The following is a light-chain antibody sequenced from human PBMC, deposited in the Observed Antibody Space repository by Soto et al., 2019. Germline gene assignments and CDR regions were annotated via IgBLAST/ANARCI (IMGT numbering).Light chain of an antibody. J-gene: IGKJ1*01. CDR1: QSISSW. CDR2: DAS. V-gene: IGKV1-5*01. CDR3: QQYSSYSWT. Sequence: VQMTQYPSTLSASVGDRVTITCRASQSISSWLAWYQQKPGKAPKLLIYDASSLESGVPSRFSGSGSGTEFTLTISSLQPDDFAPYYCQQYSSYSWTFGQGTKVDIK.